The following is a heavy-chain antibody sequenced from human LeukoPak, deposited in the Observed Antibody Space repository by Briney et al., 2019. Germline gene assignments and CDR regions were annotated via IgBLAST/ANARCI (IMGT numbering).Heavy chain of an antibody. D-gene: IGHD2-15*01. CDR3: GSCYFGAFDI. CDR1: GFTFSSYS. CDR2: IKQDGSEK. V-gene: IGHV3-7*01. J-gene: IGHJ3*02. Sequence: PGGSLRLSCAASGFTFSSYSMNWVRQAPGKGLEWVANIKQDGSEKYYVDSVKGRFTISRDNAKNSLYLQMNSLRAEDTAVYYCGSCYFGAFDIWGQGTMVTVSS.